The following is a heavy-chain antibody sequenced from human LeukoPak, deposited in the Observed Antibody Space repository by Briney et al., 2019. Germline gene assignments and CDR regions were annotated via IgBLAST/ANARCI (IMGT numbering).Heavy chain of an antibody. D-gene: IGHD3-16*01. Sequence: GGSLRLSCAASGFTFSSYGMHWVRQAPGKGLEWVAVIWYDGSNKYYVDSVKGRFTISRDNSKNTLYLQMNSLRAEDTAVYYCAKGQGFDYYYAMDVWGQGTTVTVSS. CDR2: IWYDGSNK. CDR1: GFTFSSYG. J-gene: IGHJ6*02. V-gene: IGHV3-30*02. CDR3: AKGQGFDYYYAMDV.